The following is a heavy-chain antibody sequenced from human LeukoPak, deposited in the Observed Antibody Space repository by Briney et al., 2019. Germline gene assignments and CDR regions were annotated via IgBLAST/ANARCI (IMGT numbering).Heavy chain of an antibody. CDR3: ARDYVDNYDFWSGYYSSGGYYYGMDV. CDR2: ISSSSSYI. V-gene: IGHV3-21*01. J-gene: IGHJ6*02. CDR1: GFTFSSYS. Sequence: GGSLRLSCAASGFTFSSYSMNWVRQAPGKGLEWVSSISSSSSYIYYADSVKGRFTISRDNAKNLLYLQMNSLRAEDTAVYYCARDYVDNYDFWSGYYSSGGYYYGMDVWGQGTTVTVSS. D-gene: IGHD3-3*01.